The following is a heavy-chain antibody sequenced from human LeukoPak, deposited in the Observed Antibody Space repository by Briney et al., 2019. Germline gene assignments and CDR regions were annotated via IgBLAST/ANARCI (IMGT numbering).Heavy chain of an antibody. V-gene: IGHV3-20*04. J-gene: IGHJ4*02. D-gene: IGHD3-22*01. CDR2: INWSGGST. CDR3: ARDHSSASFDN. CDR1: GCIFDDHG. Sequence: GGSLRLSCAASGCIFDDHGMSWVRQAPGKGLEWVSGINWSGGSTGYADSVKGRFTISRDNGKNSLYLQMNSLRAEDTALYYCARDHSSASFDNWGQGTLVTVSS.